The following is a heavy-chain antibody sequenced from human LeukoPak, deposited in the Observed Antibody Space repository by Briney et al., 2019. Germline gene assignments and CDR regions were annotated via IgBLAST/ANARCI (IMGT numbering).Heavy chain of an antibody. CDR3: ARDVDTAMVYYMDV. D-gene: IGHD5-18*01. Sequence: GGSLRLSCAASGFTFSSYAMHWVRQAPGKGLEWVAVISYDGSNKYYADSVKGRFTISRDNSKNTLYLQMNSLRAEDTAVYYCARDVDTAMVYYMDVWGKGTTVTVSS. V-gene: IGHV3-30*04. J-gene: IGHJ6*03. CDR2: ISYDGSNK. CDR1: GFTFSSYA.